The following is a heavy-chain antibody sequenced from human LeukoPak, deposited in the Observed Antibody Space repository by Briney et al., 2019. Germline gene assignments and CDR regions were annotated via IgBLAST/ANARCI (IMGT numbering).Heavy chain of an antibody. D-gene: IGHD3-22*01. Sequence: SETLSLTCAVYGGSFSGYYWSWIRQPPGKGLEWIGEINHSGSTYYNPSLKSRVTISVDTSKNQFSLKLSSVTAADTAVYYCARDNYYDSSGYLIWGKGTTVTVSS. J-gene: IGHJ6*04. CDR3: ARDNYYDSSGYLI. CDR2: INHSGST. V-gene: IGHV4-34*01. CDR1: GGSFSGYY.